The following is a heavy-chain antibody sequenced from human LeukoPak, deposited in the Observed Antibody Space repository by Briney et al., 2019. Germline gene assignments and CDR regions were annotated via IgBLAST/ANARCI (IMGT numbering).Heavy chain of an antibody. CDR1: GYTFTSYG. D-gene: IGHD6-19*01. V-gene: IGHV1-18*01. CDR2: ISAYNGNT. Sequence: EASVKVSCKASGYTFTSYGISWVRQAPGQGLEWMGWISAYNGNTNYAQKLQGRVTMTTDTSTSTAYMELRSLRSDDTAVYYCARDLSIAVADTGGDYWGQGTLVTVSS. J-gene: IGHJ4*02. CDR3: ARDLSIAVADTGGDY.